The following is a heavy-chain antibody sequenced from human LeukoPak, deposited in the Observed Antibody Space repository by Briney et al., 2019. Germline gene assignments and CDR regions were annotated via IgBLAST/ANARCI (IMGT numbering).Heavy chain of an antibody. CDR2: ISDDGGNK. CDR3: ARDQSIAGPTTADY. V-gene: IGHV3-30*09. Sequence: PGGSLRLSCAASGFTFSNYAMHWVRQAPGKGLEWVAAISDDGGNKYYADSVKGRIAISRDNSKNTLFLQMNSLRAEDTAVYYCARDQSIAGPTTADYWGQGTLVTVSS. CDR1: GFTFSNYA. J-gene: IGHJ4*02. D-gene: IGHD1-26*01.